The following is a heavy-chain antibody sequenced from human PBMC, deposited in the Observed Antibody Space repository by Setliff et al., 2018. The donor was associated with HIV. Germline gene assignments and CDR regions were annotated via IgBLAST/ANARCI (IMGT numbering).Heavy chain of an antibody. Sequence: PGGSLRLSCAASGFTVSNDYMSWVRQAPGRGLEWVSVIYRDGATYYTDFVKGRFTISRDIAKNTIYLQMNSLTSEDTAFYYCARGRRYFGDYYYWGQGTLVTVSS. J-gene: IGHJ4*02. CDR2: IYRDGAT. CDR1: GFTVSNDY. V-gene: IGHV3-53*01. D-gene: IGHD4-17*01. CDR3: ARGRRYFGDYYY.